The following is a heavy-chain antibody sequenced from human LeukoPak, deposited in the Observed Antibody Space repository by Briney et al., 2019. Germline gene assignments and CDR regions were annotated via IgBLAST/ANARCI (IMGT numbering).Heavy chain of an antibody. CDR2: MNPNSGNT. J-gene: IGHJ5*02. V-gene: IGHV1-8*01. CDR1: GYTFTSYD. CDR3: ARGTWDYSNSYNWFDP. Sequence: ASVTVSCTASGYTFTSYDINWVRQAPGQGREWMGWMNPNSGNTGYAQKFQGRVTMTRNTSISTAYMELSSLRSEDTAVYYCARGTWDYSNSYNWFDPWGQGTLVTVSS. D-gene: IGHD4-11*01.